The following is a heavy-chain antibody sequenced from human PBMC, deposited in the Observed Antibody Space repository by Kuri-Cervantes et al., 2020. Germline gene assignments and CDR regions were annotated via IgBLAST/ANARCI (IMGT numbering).Heavy chain of an antibody. CDR1: GFTFDDYA. CDR3: AKDIGVAGHHGNDY. V-gene: IGHV3-9*01. J-gene: IGHJ4*02. D-gene: IGHD2-15*01. CDR2: ISWNSGSI. Sequence: GGSLRLSCAASGFTFDDYAMHWVRQAPGKGLEWVSGISWNSGSIGYADSVKGRFTISRDNAKNSLYLQMNSLRAEDTALYYCAKDIGVAGHHGNDYWGQGTLVTVSS.